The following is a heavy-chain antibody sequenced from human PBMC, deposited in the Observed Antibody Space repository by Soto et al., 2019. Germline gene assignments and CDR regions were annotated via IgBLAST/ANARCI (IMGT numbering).Heavy chain of an antibody. J-gene: IGHJ4*02. Sequence: GGSLRLSCAASGFTFSSYWMHWVRQAPGKGLVWVSRINSDGSSTSYADAVKGRFTISRDNAKNTLYLQMNSLRAEDTAVYYCARDSPPPGDYVFWVIDYWGQGTLVTVSS. CDR1: GFTFSSYW. V-gene: IGHV3-74*01. CDR2: INSDGSST. D-gene: IGHD4-17*01. CDR3: ARDSPPPGDYVFWVIDY.